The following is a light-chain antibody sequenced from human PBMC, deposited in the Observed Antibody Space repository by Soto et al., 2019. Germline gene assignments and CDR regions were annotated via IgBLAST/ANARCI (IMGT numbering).Light chain of an antibody. V-gene: IGKV3-15*01. CDR2: GAS. CDR3: QQYDDWPPA. J-gene: IGKJ4*01. Sequence: ETVMTQSPATLSLSPGERATLSCRASQSVSSKVVWYKQKPGQAPRFLIYGASTRANGIPARFRGSGSGTEFPLTIDRLQSEDFAVYYYQQYDDWPPAFGGGTKVEIK. CDR1: QSVSSK.